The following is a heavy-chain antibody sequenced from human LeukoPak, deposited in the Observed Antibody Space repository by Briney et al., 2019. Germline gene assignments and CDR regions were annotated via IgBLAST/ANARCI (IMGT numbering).Heavy chain of an antibody. CDR3: ASAQLRSAINLFAP. J-gene: IGHJ5*01. V-gene: IGHV1-69*04. D-gene: IGHD2-21*02. Sequence: SVKVSCKASGGTFSSYAISWVRQAPGQGLEWMGRIIPIFGIANYAQKFQGRVTITADKSTSTGYMELSSLRSEDTAVYDCASAQLRSAINLFAPGGQGTLVTVSS. CDR1: GGTFSSYA. CDR2: IIPIFGIA.